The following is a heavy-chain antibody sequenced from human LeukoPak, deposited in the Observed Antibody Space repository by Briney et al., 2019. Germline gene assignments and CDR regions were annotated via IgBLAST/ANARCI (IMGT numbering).Heavy chain of an antibody. CDR2: IYGSGNT. J-gene: IGHJ4*02. D-gene: IGHD6-19*01. V-gene: IGHV4-59*01. CDR1: GGSISSWY. CDR3: ARETSLAGFASGLGFNY. Sequence: SETLSLTCTVSGGSISSWYWSWIRQPPGKGLEWIGYIYGSGNTNYNPSLKSRVTMSIDRSKNQFSLKLTSVTAADTATYYCARETSLAGFASGLGFNYWGQGILVIVSS.